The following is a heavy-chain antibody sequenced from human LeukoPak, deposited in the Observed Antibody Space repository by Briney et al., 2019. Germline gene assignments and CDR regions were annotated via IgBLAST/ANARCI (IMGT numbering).Heavy chain of an antibody. CDR3: ARAKREYYDSSGFGLWLYWFDP. D-gene: IGHD3-22*01. V-gene: IGHV4-59*01. CDR2: IYYSGST. J-gene: IGHJ5*02. Sequence: SETLSLTCTVSGGSISSYYWSWIRQPPGKGLEWIGYIYYSGSTNYNPSLKSRVTISVDTSKNQFSLKLSSVTAADTAAYYCARAKREYYDSSGFGLWLYWFDPWGQGTLVTVSS. CDR1: GGSISSYY.